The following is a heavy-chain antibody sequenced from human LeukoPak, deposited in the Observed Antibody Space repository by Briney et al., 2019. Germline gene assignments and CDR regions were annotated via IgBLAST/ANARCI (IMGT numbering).Heavy chain of an antibody. V-gene: IGHV4-39*01. D-gene: IGHD6-6*01. J-gene: IGHJ4*02. CDR3: ASYSSSSFDY. CDR1: GGSISSSSYY. Sequence: SETLSLTCTVSGGSISSSSYYWGWIRQPPGKGLEWIGSIHYSGSTYYNPSPKSRVTISVDTSKNQFSLKLSSVTAADTAVCYCASYSSSSFDYWGQGTLVTVSS. CDR2: IHYSGST.